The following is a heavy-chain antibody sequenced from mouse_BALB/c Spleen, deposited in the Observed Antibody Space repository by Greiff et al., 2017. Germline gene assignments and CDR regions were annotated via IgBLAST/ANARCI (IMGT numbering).Heavy chain of an antibody. Sequence: VQLQQSGTVLARPGASVKMSCKASGYSFTSYWMHWVKQRPGQGLEWIGAIYPGNSDTSYNQKFKGKAKLTAVTSASTAYMELSSLTNEDSAVYYCTRWGYYYGSSYLFDYWGQGTTLTVSS. D-gene: IGHD1-1*01. J-gene: IGHJ2*01. CDR1: GYSFTSYW. V-gene: IGHV1-5*01. CDR2: IYPGNSDT. CDR3: TRWGYYYGSSYLFDY.